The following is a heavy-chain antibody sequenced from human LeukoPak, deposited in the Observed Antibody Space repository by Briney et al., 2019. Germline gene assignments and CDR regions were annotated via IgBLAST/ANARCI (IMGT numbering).Heavy chain of an antibody. Sequence: GASVKVSCKASGYTFTGYYMHWVRQAPGQGLEWMGIINPSGGSTSYAQKFQGRVTMTRDTSTSTVYMELSSLRSEDTAVYYCARGFNVLRYFASRTRFDPWGQGTLVTVSS. CDR2: INPSGGST. CDR3: ARGFNVLRYFASRTRFDP. J-gene: IGHJ5*02. D-gene: IGHD3-9*01. V-gene: IGHV1-46*03. CDR1: GYTFTGYY.